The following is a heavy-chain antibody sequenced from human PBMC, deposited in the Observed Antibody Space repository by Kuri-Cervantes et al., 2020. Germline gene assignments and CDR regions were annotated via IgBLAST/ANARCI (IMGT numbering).Heavy chain of an antibody. Sequence: SETLSLTCTVSGGSISSYYWSWIRQPPGKGLEWIGYIYYSGSTNYNPSLKSRVTISVDTSKNQFSLKLSSVTAADTAVYYCARMTTVTRGGYYYYGMDVWGQETTLTVSS. CDR1: GGSISSYY. V-gene: IGHV4-59*13. J-gene: IGHJ6*02. CDR3: ARMTTVTRGGYYYYGMDV. CDR2: IYYSGST. D-gene: IGHD4-17*01.